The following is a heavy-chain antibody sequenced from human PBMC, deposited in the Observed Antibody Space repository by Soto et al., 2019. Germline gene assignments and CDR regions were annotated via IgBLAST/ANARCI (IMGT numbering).Heavy chain of an antibody. Sequence: GGSRRRSCAAAGITFRRYCLHWVRQASNKGLVWVSHIKSDGSITNYADSVKGRFTISRDNSKNTLYLQMNSLRDEDTAVYYCVRLGYCIPSSCYARRYDLDVWGQGT. CDR2: IKSDGSIT. CDR3: VRLGYCIPSSCYARRYDLDV. CDR1: GITFRRYC. J-gene: IGHJ6*02. D-gene: IGHD2-2*01. V-gene: IGHV3-74*01.